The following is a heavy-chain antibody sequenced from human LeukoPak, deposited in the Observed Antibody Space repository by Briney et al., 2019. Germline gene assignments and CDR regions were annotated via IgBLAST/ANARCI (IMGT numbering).Heavy chain of an antibody. J-gene: IGHJ4*02. CDR1: GFTFSTYW. Sequence: GGSLRLSCAASGFTFSTYWMSWVRQAPGKALEWVANIKQDGSEKYYVDSVKGRFTISRDNAKNSLYLQMNSLRAEDTAVYYCARAPDIVGVPAYFDYWGQGTLVTVSS. CDR2: IKQDGSEK. V-gene: IGHV3-7*01. CDR3: ARAPDIVGVPAYFDY. D-gene: IGHD2-2*01.